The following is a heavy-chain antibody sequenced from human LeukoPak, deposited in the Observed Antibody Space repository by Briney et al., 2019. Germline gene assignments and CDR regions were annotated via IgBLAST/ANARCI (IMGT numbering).Heavy chain of an antibody. V-gene: IGHV4-59*01. J-gene: IGHJ5*02. D-gene: IGHD3-3*01. Sequence: SETLSLTCTVSGGSISSYYWSWIRQPPGKGLEWIGYIYYSGSTNYNPSLKSRVTISVDTSKNQFPLKLSSVTAADTAVYYCARLDRTYYDFPNWFDPWGQGTLVTVSS. CDR3: ARLDRTYYDFPNWFDP. CDR2: IYYSGST. CDR1: GGSISSYY.